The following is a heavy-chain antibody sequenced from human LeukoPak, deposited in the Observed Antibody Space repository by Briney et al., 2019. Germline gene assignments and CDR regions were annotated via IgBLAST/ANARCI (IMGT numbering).Heavy chain of an antibody. V-gene: IGHV1-8*03. J-gene: IGHJ5*02. CDR1: GYTFTSYD. CDR2: MNPNSGNT. CDR3: ARDSGSSWYVGWFDP. Sequence: ASVKVPCKASGYTFTSYDINWVRQATGQGLEWMGWMNPNSGNTGYAQKFQGRVTITRNTSISTAYMELSRLRSDDTAVYYCARDSGSSWYVGWFDPWGQGTLVTVSS. D-gene: IGHD6-13*01.